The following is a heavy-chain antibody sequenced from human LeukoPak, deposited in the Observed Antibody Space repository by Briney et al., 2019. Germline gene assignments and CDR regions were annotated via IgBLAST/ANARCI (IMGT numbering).Heavy chain of an antibody. V-gene: IGHV5-51*01. D-gene: IGHD1-26*01. J-gene: IGHJ4*02. CDR3: ARLSGSGTYHPLDY. Sequence: HGESLKISCEGSGYSFSTYCIAWVRQMPGKGLEWMGIIYPADSDTRYSPSFQGQVTVSADKSSATAYLHWSSLKASDTAMYYCARLSGSGTYHPLDYWGQGTLVTVSS. CDR1: GYSFSTYC. CDR2: IYPADSDT.